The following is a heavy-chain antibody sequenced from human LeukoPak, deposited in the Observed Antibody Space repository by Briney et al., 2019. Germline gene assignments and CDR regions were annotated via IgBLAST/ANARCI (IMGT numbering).Heavy chain of an antibody. J-gene: IGHJ5*02. CDR2: IIPIFGTA. D-gene: IGHD2-15*01. CDR3: ASMAPLCSGGSCPHGSWFDP. CDR1: GGTFSSYA. Sequence: ASVKVSCKASGGTFSSYAISWVRQAPGQGLEWMGGIIPIFGTANYAQKFQGRVTITADESTSTAYMELSSLRSEDTAVYYCASMAPLCSGGSCPHGSWFDPWGQGTLVTVSS. V-gene: IGHV1-69*13.